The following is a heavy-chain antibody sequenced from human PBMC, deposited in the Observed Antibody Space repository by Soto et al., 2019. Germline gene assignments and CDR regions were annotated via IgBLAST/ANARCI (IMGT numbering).Heavy chain of an antibody. CDR1: GGSIRSYY. V-gene: IGHV4-59*08. Sequence: QVQLQESGPGLVKPSETLSLTCTVSGGSIRSYYWSWIRQPPGKGLEYIGYVYDSGSSHHNHSLNSRVTISADMSKNQISLRLSSVTAADTAVYYCARRRYYYDSRGPIWFFDFWGQGALVTVSS. CDR2: VYDSGSS. CDR3: ARRRYYYDSRGPIWFFDF. J-gene: IGHJ4*02. D-gene: IGHD3-22*01.